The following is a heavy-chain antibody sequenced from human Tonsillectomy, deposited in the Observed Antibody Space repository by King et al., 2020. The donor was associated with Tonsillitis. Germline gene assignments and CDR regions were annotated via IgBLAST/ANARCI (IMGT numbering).Heavy chain of an antibody. CDR2: IIPIFVAT. J-gene: IGHJ6*02. CDR3: ARRGIINYGMDV. D-gene: IGHD2-15*01. V-gene: IGHV1-69*01. CDR1: GGTFNNYG. Sequence: QLVQSGAEVKKPGSSLKVSCKASGGTFNNYGISWVRQAPGQGLEWMGGIIPIFVATNYAQKCQGRVTITADESTRTAYMELSSLRSDDTAVYYCARRGIINYGMDVWGQGTTVIVSS.